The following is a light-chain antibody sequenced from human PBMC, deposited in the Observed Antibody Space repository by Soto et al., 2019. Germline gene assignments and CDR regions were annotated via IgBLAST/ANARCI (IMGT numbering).Light chain of an antibody. CDR1: SSDVGSYNL. V-gene: IGLV2-23*02. Sequence: QSALTQPASVSGSPGQSITISCTGASSDVGSYNLVSWYQQHPGKAPKFMIYGVTKRPSRVSNRFSGSKSGNTASLTISGLQAEDEADYYCCSYAGSNTYVFGTGTKLTVL. CDR2: GVT. CDR3: CSYAGSNTYV. J-gene: IGLJ1*01.